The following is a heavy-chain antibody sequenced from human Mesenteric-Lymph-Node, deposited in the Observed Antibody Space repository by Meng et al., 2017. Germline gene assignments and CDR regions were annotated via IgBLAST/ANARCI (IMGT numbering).Heavy chain of an antibody. J-gene: IGHJ3*02. CDR3: AKFHGPFKSDGWTYDPFNI. V-gene: IGHV3-23*01. Sequence: GESLKISCVASGFIFSNYAMIWVRQAPGKGLEWVSAISGTRGFTYHADSVKGRFTISRDNSMNTLYLQMHSLRAEDTAVYYCAKFHGPFKSDGWTYDPFNIWGQGTMVTVSS. CDR2: ISGTRGFT. D-gene: IGHD5-24*01. CDR1: GFIFSNYA.